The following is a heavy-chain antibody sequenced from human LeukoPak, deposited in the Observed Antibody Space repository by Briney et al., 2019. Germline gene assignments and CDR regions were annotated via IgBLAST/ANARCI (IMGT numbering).Heavy chain of an antibody. V-gene: IGHV4-59*01. CDR2: IYYSGST. CDR3: ARGMSYGDYEGVYFDY. CDR1: GGSFSGYY. D-gene: IGHD4-17*01. J-gene: IGHJ4*02. Sequence: SETLSLTCAVYGGSFSGYYWSWIRQPPGKGLEWIGYIYYSGSTNYNPSLKSRVTISVDTSKNQFSLKLSSVTAADTAVYYCARGMSYGDYEGVYFDYWGQGTLVTVSS.